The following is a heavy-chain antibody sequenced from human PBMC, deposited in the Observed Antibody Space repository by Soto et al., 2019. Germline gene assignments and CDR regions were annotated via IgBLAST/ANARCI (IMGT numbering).Heavy chain of an antibody. CDR3: ARDDDNDANALDY. V-gene: IGHV3-33*01. CDR2: IWNDGIRK. Sequence: PWGSLRLSCAASGFTFSKYGMHWVRQAPGKGLEWVALIWNDGIRKVYVDSVKGRFTISRDNSKNTLDLQMNNLRDEDTAVYYCARDDDNDANALDYWGPGTLVTVSS. J-gene: IGHJ4*02. CDR1: GFTFSKYG.